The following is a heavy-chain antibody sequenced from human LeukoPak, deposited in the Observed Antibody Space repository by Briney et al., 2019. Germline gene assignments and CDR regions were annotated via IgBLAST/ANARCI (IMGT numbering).Heavy chain of an antibody. CDR3: AKDLYGSGSRGNDY. J-gene: IGHJ4*02. V-gene: IGHV3-30*18. CDR2: ISYDGSNK. D-gene: IGHD3-10*01. Sequence: PGGSLRLSCAASGFTFSSYGMHWVRQAPGKGLEWVAVISYDGSNKYYADSVKGRFTISRDNSKNTLYLQMNSLRAEDTAVYYCAKDLYGSGSRGNDYWGQGTLVTVSS. CDR1: GFTFSSYG.